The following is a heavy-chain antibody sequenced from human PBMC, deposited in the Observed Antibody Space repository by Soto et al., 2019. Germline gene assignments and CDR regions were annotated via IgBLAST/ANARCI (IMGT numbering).Heavy chain of an antibody. D-gene: IGHD2-21*02. V-gene: IGHV4-39*01. CDR1: GESISSSSYY. CDR3: ARQRTTVVTQAYFDH. CDR2: IYYSGRT. Sequence: SETLSLTCIVSGESISSSSYYWGWIRQPPGKGLEWIGSIYYSGRTYYNPSFKSRVTISIDTSKNQFSLKLSAVTATDTAVYYCARQRTTVVTQAYFDHWGQGALVTV. J-gene: IGHJ4*02.